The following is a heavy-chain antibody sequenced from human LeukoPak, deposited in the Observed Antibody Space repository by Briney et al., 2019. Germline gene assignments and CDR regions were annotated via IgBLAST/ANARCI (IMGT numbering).Heavy chain of an antibody. CDR1: GFIFNKAW. Sequence: GGSLRLSCAASGFIFNKAWMNWVRQAPGKGPEWVGRIKSKNDGETTDYGAPVKGRFIISRDDSKNTLYLQMNSLKTDDTAIYYCTPVMVEDRGFWGQGTLVTVSS. V-gene: IGHV3-15*01. J-gene: IGHJ4*02. CDR2: IKSKNDGETT. D-gene: IGHD2-15*01. CDR3: TPVMVEDRGF.